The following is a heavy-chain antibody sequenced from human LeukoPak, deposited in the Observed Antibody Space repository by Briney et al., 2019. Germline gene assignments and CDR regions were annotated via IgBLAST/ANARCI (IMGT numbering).Heavy chain of an antibody. J-gene: IGHJ5*02. Sequence: GASVKVSCRASGYTFSSYGFTWVRQAPGQGLEWMGWISSYNGNTNYAQKLQGRVTMTTDESTSTAYMELRSLRSDDTAVYYCADWSGGGFDPWGQGTLVTVSS. D-gene: IGHD3-3*01. CDR1: GYTFSSYG. CDR2: ISSYNGNT. V-gene: IGHV1-18*01. CDR3: ADWSGGGFDP.